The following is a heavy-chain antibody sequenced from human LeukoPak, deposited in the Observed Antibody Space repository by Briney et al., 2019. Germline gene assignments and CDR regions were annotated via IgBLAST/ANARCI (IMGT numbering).Heavy chain of an antibody. CDR1: GFTFSSYW. J-gene: IGHJ5*02. Sequence: GGSLRLSCAASGFTFSSYWMSWVRQAPGKGLEWVANIKQDGSEKYYVDSVKGRFTISRDNAKNSLYLQMNSLRAEDTAVHYCAREMVVTIFGVVTSRFDPWGQGTLVTVSS. CDR3: AREMVVTIFGVVTSRFDP. V-gene: IGHV3-7*01. CDR2: IKQDGSEK. D-gene: IGHD3-3*01.